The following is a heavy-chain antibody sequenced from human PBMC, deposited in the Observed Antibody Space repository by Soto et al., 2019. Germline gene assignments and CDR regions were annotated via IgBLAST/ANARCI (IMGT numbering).Heavy chain of an antibody. CDR3: TRDLIRDCGP. Sequence: EVHLVESGGALVQPGGSLRLSCAASGFTFSDYWMTWVRQTPGKGLEGVANMNPDGSEQYYLDSVKGRFTISRDNAKNSLYLQMNNLRGEDTAVYYCTRDLIRDCGPWGLGTQVIVSS. V-gene: IGHV3-7*04. J-gene: IGHJ5*02. D-gene: IGHD2-21*01. CDR2: MNPDGSEQ. CDR1: GFTFSDYW.